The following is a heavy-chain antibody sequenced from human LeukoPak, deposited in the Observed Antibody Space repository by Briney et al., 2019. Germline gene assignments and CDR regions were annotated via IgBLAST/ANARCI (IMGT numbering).Heavy chain of an antibody. J-gene: IGHJ4*02. V-gene: IGHV3-11*01. Sequence: KGRFTIPRDNAKNSLYLQMNSLRAEDTAVYYCARKAVAGNIDHWGQGTLVIVSS. D-gene: IGHD6-19*01. CDR3: ARKAVAGNIDH.